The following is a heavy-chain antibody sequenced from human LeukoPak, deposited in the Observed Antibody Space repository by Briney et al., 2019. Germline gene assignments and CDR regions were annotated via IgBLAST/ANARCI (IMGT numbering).Heavy chain of an antibody. V-gene: IGHV3-21*01. Sequence: GGSLRLSCAASGFTFSSYSMNWVRQAPGKGLEWVSSISSSSSYIYYADSVKGRFTISRDNAKNSLYLQMNSLRAEDTAVYYCARVRLYSSSWTPWVDYWGQGTLVTVSS. J-gene: IGHJ4*02. CDR3: ARVRLYSSSWTPWVDY. CDR2: ISSSSSYI. CDR1: GFTFSSYS. D-gene: IGHD6-13*01.